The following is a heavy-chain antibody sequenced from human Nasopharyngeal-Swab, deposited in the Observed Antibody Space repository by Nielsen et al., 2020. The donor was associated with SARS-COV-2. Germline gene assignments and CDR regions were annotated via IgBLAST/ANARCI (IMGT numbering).Heavy chain of an antibody. D-gene: IGHD3-22*01. V-gene: IGHV3-33*01. CDR3: ARDRTYYYDSSGPYGMDV. CDR2: IWYDGSNK. J-gene: IGHJ6*02. CDR1: GFTFSSYG. Sequence: GESLKISCAASGFTFSSYGMHWVRQAPGKGLEWVAVIWYDGSNKYYADSVKGRFTISRDNSKNTLYLQMNSLRAEETAVYYCARDRTYYYDSSGPYGMDVWGQGTTVTVSS.